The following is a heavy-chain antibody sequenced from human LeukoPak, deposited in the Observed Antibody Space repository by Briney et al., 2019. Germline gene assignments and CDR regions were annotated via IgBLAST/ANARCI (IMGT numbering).Heavy chain of an antibody. CDR3: ARDFPYDNYDFWSGYFPYAFDI. V-gene: IGHV4-59*01. CDR2: IYYSGST. J-gene: IGHJ3*02. D-gene: IGHD3-3*01. Sequence: SETLSLTCTVSGGSISSYYWSWIRQPPGKGLEWIGYIYYSGSTNYNPSLKSRVTISVDTSKNQFSLKLSSVTAADTAVYYCARDFPYDNYDFWSGYFPYAFDIWGQGTMVTVSS. CDR1: GGSISSYY.